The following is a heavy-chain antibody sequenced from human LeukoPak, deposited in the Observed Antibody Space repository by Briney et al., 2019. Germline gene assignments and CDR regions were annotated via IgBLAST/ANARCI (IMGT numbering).Heavy chain of an antibody. CDR2: IYYSGST. V-gene: IGHV4-39*01. CDR3: ARSVLLWFGELPRSGWAV. Sequence: PSETLSLTCTVSGGSISSSSYYWGWIRQPPGKGLEWIGSIYYSGSTYYNPSLKSRVTISVDTSKNQFSLKLSSVTAADTAVYYCARSVLLWFGELPRSGWAVWGKGTTVTISS. D-gene: IGHD3-10*01. CDR1: GGSISSSSYY. J-gene: IGHJ6*04.